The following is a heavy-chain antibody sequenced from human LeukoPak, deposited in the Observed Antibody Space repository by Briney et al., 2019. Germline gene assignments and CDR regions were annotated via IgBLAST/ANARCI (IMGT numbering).Heavy chain of an antibody. CDR2: ISSSGSTI. D-gene: IGHD5-18*01. J-gene: IGHJ4*02. CDR3: ARTGNNYGLYDF. Sequence: GGSLRLSCAASGFTFSDYYMSWNRQAPGKGLEWVSYISSSGSTIYYADSVKGRFTISRDSAKNSLSLQMNSLRAEDTAVYYCARTGNNYGLYDFWGQGTLVTVSS. V-gene: IGHV3-11*04. CDR1: GFTFSDYY.